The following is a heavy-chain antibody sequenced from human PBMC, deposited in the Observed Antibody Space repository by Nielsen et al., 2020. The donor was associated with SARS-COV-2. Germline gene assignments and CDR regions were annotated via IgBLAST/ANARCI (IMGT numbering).Heavy chain of an antibody. CDR2: ISSSGSTI. V-gene: IGHV3-48*04. CDR3: ARASASRADYYDSSGYYHFDY. D-gene: IGHD3-22*01. CDR1: GFTFSSYS. J-gene: IGHJ4*02. Sequence: GGSLRLSCAASGFTFSSYSMNWVRHAPGKGLEWVSSISSSGSTIYYADPVKGRFTISRDNAKNSLYLQMNSLRAEDTAVYYCARASASRADYYDSSGYYHFDYWGQGTLVTVSS.